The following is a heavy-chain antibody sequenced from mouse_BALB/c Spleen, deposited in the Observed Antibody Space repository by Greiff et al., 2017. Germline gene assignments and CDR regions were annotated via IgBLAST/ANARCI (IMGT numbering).Heavy chain of an antibody. CDR2: INPSNGGT. V-gene: IGHV1S81*02. Sequence: QVQLQQPGAELVKPGASVKLSCKASGYTFTSYYMYWVKQRPGQGLEWIGGINPSNGGTNFNEKFKSKATLTVDKSSSTAYMQLSSLTSEDSAVYYCARGGNYGFDYWGQGTTLTVSS. CDR3: ARGGNYGFDY. J-gene: IGHJ2*01. CDR1: GYTFTSYY. D-gene: IGHD2-4*01.